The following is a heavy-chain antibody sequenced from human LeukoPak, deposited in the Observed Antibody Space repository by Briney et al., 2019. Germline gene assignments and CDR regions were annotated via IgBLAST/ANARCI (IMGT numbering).Heavy chain of an antibody. CDR2: INHSGDT. V-gene: IGHV4-34*01. CDR3: ARGVYHDSSGYRYYYDS. CDR1: GGSFSDYY. D-gene: IGHD3-22*01. Sequence: SETLSLTCAIFGGSFSDYYWGWIRQPPGKGLEWIGEINHSGDTHYKPSLKSRLTISVDTSKQQFSLKLTSVTAADTAVYYCARGVYHDSSGYRYYYDSWGQGSLVTLSS. J-gene: IGHJ4*02.